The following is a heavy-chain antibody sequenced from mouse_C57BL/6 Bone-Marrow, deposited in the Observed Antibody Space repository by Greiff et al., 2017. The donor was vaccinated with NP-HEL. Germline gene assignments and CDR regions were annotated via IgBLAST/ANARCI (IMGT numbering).Heavy chain of an antibody. D-gene: IGHD1-1*01. CDR1: GYTFTSYW. J-gene: IGHJ2*01. CDR3: ARWGITTVDPNFDY. CDR2: IDPSDSYT. V-gene: IGHV1-50*01. Sequence: VQLQQPGAELVKPGASVKLSCKASGYTFTSYWMQWVKQRPGQGLEWIGEIDPSDSYTNYNQKFKGKATLTGDKSSSTAYMQFSSLTSEESAVYYCARWGITTVDPNFDYWGQGTTLTVSS.